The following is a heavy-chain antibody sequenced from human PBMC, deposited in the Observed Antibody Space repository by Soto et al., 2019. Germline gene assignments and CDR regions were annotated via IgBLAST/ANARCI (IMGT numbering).Heavy chain of an antibody. CDR1: GGSISSYY. V-gene: IGHV4-59*01. D-gene: IGHD6-19*01. Sequence: SETLSLTCTVSGGSISSYYWSWIRQPPGKGLEWIGYIYYSGSTNYNPSLRSRVTISVDTSKNQFSLKLSSVTAADTAVYYCARVSSSGWSYFDYWGQGTLVTVSS. J-gene: IGHJ4*02. CDR2: IYYSGST. CDR3: ARVSSSGWSYFDY.